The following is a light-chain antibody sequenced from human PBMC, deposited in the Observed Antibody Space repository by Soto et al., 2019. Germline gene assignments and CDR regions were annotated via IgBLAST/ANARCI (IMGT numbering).Light chain of an antibody. Sequence: IEMTHAPATVSVSPGQSATLSGRASQSVTSNFAWYQQKPPQAPRLLIYGASARATGIPARFSGSGCGREFSLTISSLLSEDFAVYYCQQYNNWPGTFGQGTKVDIK. CDR3: QQYNNWPGT. CDR2: GAS. V-gene: IGKV3-15*01. CDR1: QSVTSN. J-gene: IGKJ1*01.